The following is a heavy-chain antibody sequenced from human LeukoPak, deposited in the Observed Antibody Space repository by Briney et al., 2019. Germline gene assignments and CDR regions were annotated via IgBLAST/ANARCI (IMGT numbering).Heavy chain of an antibody. CDR2: INHSGSI. V-gene: IGHV4-34*01. J-gene: IGHJ4*02. CDR1: GESFSGYY. CDR3: ARGKYDSGGYYLDY. D-gene: IGHD3-22*01. Sequence: SETLSLTCAVCGESFSGYYWSRIRQPPGKGLTWIGEINHSGSINYNPSLKSRVTISLDTSKSQFSLKLSSVTAADTAVYYCARGKYDSGGYYLDYWGQGTLVTVSS.